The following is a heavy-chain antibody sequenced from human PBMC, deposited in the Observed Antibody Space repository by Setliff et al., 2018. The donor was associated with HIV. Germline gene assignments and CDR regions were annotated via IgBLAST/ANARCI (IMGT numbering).Heavy chain of an antibody. CDR2: IKSKTDGGTT. CDR1: GFTFSNAW. V-gene: IGHV3-15*01. Sequence: PGGSLRLSCAASGFTFSNAWMSWVRQAPGKGLEWVGRIKSKTDGGTTDYAAPVKGRFTISRDDSKNTLYLQMNSLKTEDTAVYYCTTDHLQTATHAFDIWGQGTMVTVSS. D-gene: IGHD2-21*02. CDR3: TTDHLQTATHAFDI. J-gene: IGHJ3*02.